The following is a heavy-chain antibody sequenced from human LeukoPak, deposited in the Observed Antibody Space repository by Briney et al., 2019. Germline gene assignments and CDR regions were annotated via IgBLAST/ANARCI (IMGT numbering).Heavy chain of an antibody. J-gene: IGHJ1*01. CDR3: AKGVLRYFDRDEYFQH. D-gene: IGHD3-9*01. CDR1: GFTFSSYG. Sequence: GRSLRLPCAASGFTFSSYGMHWVRQAPGKGLEWVAVISYDGSNKYCADSVKGRFTISRDNSKNTLYLQMNSLRAEDTAVYYCAKGVLRYFDRDEYFQHWGQGTLVTVSS. V-gene: IGHV3-30*18. CDR2: ISYDGSNK.